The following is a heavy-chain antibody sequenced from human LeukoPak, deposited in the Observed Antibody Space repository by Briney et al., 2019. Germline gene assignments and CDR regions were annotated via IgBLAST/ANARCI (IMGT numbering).Heavy chain of an antibody. CDR1: AGSISSYY. CDR3: ATSVGTTGTK. V-gene: IGHV4-59*08. Sequence: SETLSLTCTVSAGSISSYYWNCLRESPGKGLEGIGYIYYTGTTKYNPSLTSRVTISIDTSKNQFSLKLSSVTAADTAVYYCATSVGTTGTKWGQGTLVIVSS. CDR2: IYYTGTT. D-gene: IGHD1-1*01. J-gene: IGHJ4*02.